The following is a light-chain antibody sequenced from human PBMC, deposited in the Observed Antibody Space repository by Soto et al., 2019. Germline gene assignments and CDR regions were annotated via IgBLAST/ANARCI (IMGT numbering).Light chain of an antibody. J-gene: IGLJ2*01. CDR2: RDS. CDR3: AVWDDSLKSVV. CDR1: DSNIGTNY. V-gene: IGLV1-47*01. Sequence: QAVVTQPPSASGTPGQRVTIFCSGGDSNIGTNYVYWYHHLPGTAPKLLIYRDSHRPSGVPDRFSASKSGTSASLAISGLRSEDEADYYCAVWDDSLKSVVFGGGTKLTVL.